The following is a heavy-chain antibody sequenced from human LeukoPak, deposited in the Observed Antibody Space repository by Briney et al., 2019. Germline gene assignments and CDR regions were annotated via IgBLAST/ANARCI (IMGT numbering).Heavy chain of an antibody. V-gene: IGHV4-34*01. Sequence: SETLSLTCAVYGGSFSGYYWSWIRQPPGKGLEWIGEINHSGSTNYNPSLKSRVTISVDTSKNQFSLKLSSVTAADTAVYYCARTTSIAARPANKVGMTWGQGTLVTVSS. D-gene: IGHD6-6*01. J-gene: IGHJ5*02. CDR2: INHSGST. CDR1: GGSFSGYY. CDR3: ARTTSIAARPANKVGMT.